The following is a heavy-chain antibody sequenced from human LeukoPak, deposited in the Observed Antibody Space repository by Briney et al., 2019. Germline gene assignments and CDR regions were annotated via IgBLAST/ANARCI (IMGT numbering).Heavy chain of an antibody. CDR2: INHSGST. CDR1: GGSFSGYY. D-gene: IGHD6-13*01. Sequence: PSETLSLTCAVYGGSFSGYYWSWIRQPPGKGLEWIGEINHSGSTNYNPSLKSRVTISVDTSKNQLSLKLSSVTAADTAVYYCARGQYSSSWKNYYYYYMDVWGKGTTVTVSS. CDR3: ARGQYSSSWKNYYYYYMDV. J-gene: IGHJ6*03. V-gene: IGHV4-34*01.